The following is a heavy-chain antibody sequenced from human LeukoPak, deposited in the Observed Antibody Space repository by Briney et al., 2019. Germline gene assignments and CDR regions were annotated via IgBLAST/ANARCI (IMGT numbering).Heavy chain of an antibody. D-gene: IGHD6-13*01. V-gene: IGHV4-39*01. J-gene: IGHJ4*02. CDR3: ARLYRSSSWSYYFDY. CDR2: IYYSGST. CDR1: GGSISSSSYY. Sequence: PSETLSLTCTVSGGSISSSSYYWGWLRQPPGKGLEWIGSIYYSGSTYYNPSLKSRVTISVDTSKNQFSLKLSSVTAADTAVYYCARLYRSSSWSYYFDYWGQGTLVTVSS.